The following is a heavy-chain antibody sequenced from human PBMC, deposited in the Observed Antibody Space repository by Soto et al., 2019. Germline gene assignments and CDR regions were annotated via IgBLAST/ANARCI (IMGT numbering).Heavy chain of an antibody. D-gene: IGHD1-7*01. CDR1: GYTFTGYY. CDR2: INPNSGGT. J-gene: IGHJ3*02. Sequence: GASVKVSCKASGYTFTGYYMHWVRQAPGQGLEWMGWINPNSGGTNYAQKFQGRVTMTRDTSISTAYMELSRLRSDDTAVYYCARDPTAGTTLAFDIWGQGTMVTVSS. V-gene: IGHV1-2*02. CDR3: ARDPTAGTTLAFDI.